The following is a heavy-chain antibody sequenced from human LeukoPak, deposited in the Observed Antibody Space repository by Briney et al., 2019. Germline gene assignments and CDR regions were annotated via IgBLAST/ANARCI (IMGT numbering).Heavy chain of an antibody. CDR2: ISAYNGNT. CDR1: GYTFTSYG. Sequence: ASVKVSCKASGYTFTSYGISWVRQAPGQGLEWMGWISAYNGNTNYAQKFQGRVTITADESTSTAYMELSSLRSEDTAVYYCARDPEGFYYYYGMDVWGQGTTVTVSS. V-gene: IGHV1-18*01. CDR3: ARDPEGFYYYYGMDV. J-gene: IGHJ6*02.